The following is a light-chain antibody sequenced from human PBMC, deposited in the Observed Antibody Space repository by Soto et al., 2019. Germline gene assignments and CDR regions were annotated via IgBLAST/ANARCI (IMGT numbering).Light chain of an antibody. J-gene: IGLJ1*01. Sequence: QSVLTQPASVSGSPGQSITMSCTGTSSDVGHYNLVSWYQQHPGKAPKLMIYEGSKRPSGVSYRFSGSKSGNTASLTISGLQAEDEADYYCCSYAGSSTYVFGTGTKVTVL. CDR2: EGS. CDR3: CSYAGSSTYV. V-gene: IGLV2-23*01. CDR1: SSDVGHYNL.